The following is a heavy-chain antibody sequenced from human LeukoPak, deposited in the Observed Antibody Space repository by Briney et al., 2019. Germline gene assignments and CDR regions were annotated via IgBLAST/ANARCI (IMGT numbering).Heavy chain of an antibody. CDR2: ISWNSGSI. V-gene: IGHV3-9*01. D-gene: IGHD3-22*01. CDR3: AKVPLPDSYYYDSSGYRPLYYFDY. Sequence: QPGGSLRLSCAASKFTFSSYWMSWVRQAPGKGLEWVSGISWNSGSIGYADSVKGRFTISRDNAKNSLYLQMNSLRAEDTALYYCAKVPLPDSYYYDSSGYRPLYYFDYWGQGTLVTVSS. CDR1: KFTFSSYW. J-gene: IGHJ4*02.